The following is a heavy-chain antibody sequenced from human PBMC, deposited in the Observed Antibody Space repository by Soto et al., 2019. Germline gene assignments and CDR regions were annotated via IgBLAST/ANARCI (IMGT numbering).Heavy chain of an antibody. CDR3: ARTFYYYGMDV. CDR2: INPGNGNT. D-gene: IGHD3-10*01. J-gene: IGHJ6*02. Sequence: QVQLVQSGAEVERPGASVKVSCKASGYTFTYYPIHWVRQAPGQRLEWMGWINPGNGNTRYSDNLQGRVTISSDTYASTVYMDLSVLRSADTAVYYCARTFYYYGMDVWGQGTAVTVSS. V-gene: IGHV1-3*01. CDR1: GYTFTYYP.